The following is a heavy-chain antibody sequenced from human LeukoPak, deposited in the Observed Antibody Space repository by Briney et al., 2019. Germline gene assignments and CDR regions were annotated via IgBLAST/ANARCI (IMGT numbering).Heavy chain of an antibody. CDR1: GFTFSSYG. J-gene: IGHJ4*02. CDR3: AKDYIRGFDY. V-gene: IGHV3-30*18. D-gene: IGHD3-10*01. Sequence: GGSLRLSCVASGFTFSSYGMNWVRQAPGKGLEWVAVISYDGSNKYYADSVKGRFTISRDNSKNTLYLQMNSLRAEDTAVYYCAKDYIRGFDYWGQGTLVTVSS. CDR2: ISYDGSNK.